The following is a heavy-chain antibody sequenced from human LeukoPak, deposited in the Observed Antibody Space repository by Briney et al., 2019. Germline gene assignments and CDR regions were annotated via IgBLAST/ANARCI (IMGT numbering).Heavy chain of an antibody. J-gene: IGHJ3*02. CDR2: IYYSGST. D-gene: IGHD1-14*01. V-gene: IGHV4-31*03. Sequence: PSQTLSLTCPVSAGSISSGGYYWSWIRQHPGKGLEWIGYIYYSGSTYYNPSLKSRVTISVDTSKNQFSLKLSSVTAADTAVYYCARDGNPALGAFDIWGQGTMVTVSS. CDR3: ARDGNPALGAFDI. CDR1: AGSISSGGYY.